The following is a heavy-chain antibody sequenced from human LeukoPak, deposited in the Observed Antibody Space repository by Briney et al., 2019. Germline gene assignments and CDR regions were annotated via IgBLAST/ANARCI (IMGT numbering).Heavy chain of an antibody. V-gene: IGHV1-2*02. D-gene: IGHD3-10*01. Sequence: ASVKVSCKASGYTFIGYYMHWVRQAPGQGLEWMGWINPNSGGTNYAQKFQGRVTMTRDTSISTAYMELSRLRSDDTAVYYCARGLITMVRGVSFLVYWGQGTLVTVSS. J-gene: IGHJ4*02. CDR3: ARGLITMVRGVSFLVY. CDR2: INPNSGGT. CDR1: GYTFIGYY.